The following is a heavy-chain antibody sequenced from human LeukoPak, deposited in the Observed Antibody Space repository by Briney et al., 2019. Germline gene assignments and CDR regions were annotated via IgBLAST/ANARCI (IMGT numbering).Heavy chain of an antibody. V-gene: IGHV3-7*03. CDR2: IKQDGSEK. Sequence: GGSLRLSCAASGFTFSRYWMSWVRQAPRKGLEWVANIKQDGSEKYYVDSVKGRFTISRDNAKNSLYLQMNSLRAEDTAVYYCARDKGDYDTSGSLFVFGGQGTLVTVSS. CDR3: ARDKGDYDTSGSLFVF. J-gene: IGHJ4*02. CDR1: GFTFSRYW. D-gene: IGHD3-22*01.